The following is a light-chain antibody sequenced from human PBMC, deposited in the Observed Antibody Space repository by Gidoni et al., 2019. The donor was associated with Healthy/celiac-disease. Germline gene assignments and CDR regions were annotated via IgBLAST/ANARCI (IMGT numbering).Light chain of an antibody. CDR3: QQYYSTLIT. CDR2: AAS. Sequence: DIKMTQSPSSLSASVGDRVTITCRASQGFSNSLAWYQQKPGKAPKLLLYAASRLERGVPSRFSGSGSGTDYTLTISSLQPEDFATYYCQQYYSTLITFGQGTRLEIK. CDR1: QGFSNS. J-gene: IGKJ5*01. V-gene: IGKV1-NL1*01.